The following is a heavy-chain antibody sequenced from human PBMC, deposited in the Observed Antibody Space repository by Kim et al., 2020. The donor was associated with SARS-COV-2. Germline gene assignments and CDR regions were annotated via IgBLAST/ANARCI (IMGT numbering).Heavy chain of an antibody. CDR3: AKAPSPIAAAVLTD. V-gene: IGHV3-23*01. CDR1: GFTFNIYA. CDR2: VSGSDAGT. J-gene: IGHJ4*01. D-gene: IGHD6-13*01. Sequence: GGSLRLSCAASGFTFNIYAMSWVRQAPGMGLEWVSAVSGSDAGTYYADSVKGRFTISRDNSKNALYLQMNSLRAEDTAVYYCAKAPSPIAAAVLTDWGHGTLVTVSS.